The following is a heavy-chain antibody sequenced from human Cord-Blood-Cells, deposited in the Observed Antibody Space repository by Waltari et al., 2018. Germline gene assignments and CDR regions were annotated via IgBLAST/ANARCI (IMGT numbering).Heavy chain of an antibody. Sequence: QVQLQQWGAGLLKPSETLSLTWAVYGGSFSGYYWSWIRQPPGKGLEWIGEINHSGSNYYNPSLNSRVTISVDTSRNQFSLKLSSVTAADTAVYYCAREYSSSSDYYMDVWGKGTTVTVSS. D-gene: IGHD6-6*01. CDR2: INHSGSN. CDR1: GGSFSGYY. J-gene: IGHJ6*03. V-gene: IGHV4-34*01. CDR3: AREYSSSSDYYMDV.